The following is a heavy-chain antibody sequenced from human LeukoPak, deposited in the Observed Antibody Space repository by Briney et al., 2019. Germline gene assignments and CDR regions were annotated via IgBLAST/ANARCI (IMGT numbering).Heavy chain of an antibody. D-gene: IGHD4-17*01. CDR2: IKSKTDGGTI. J-gene: IGHJ6*02. Sequence: PGGSLRLSCAASGFTFSNYSMNWVRQAPGKGPEWLGRIKSKTDGGTIDYAAPVKGRFTISRDDSETTLYLQMNSLKPEDTAVYYCTTTTVTKDGLDVWGQGTTVTVSS. CDR3: TTTTVTKDGLDV. V-gene: IGHV3-15*07. CDR1: GFTFSNYS.